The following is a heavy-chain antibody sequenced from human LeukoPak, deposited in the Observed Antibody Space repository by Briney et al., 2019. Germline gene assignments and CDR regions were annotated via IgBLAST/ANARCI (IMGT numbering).Heavy chain of an antibody. J-gene: IGHJ6*02. CDR3: AREGYYDSSGYRGYYYYGMDV. CDR2: IYYSGST. V-gene: IGHV4-59*01. CDR1: AASISSYY. Sequence: SESLSLTCTVSAASISSYYWSWIRQPPGKGMEWIGYIYYSGSTNYNPSLKSRVTLSVDTSKNQFSLKLSSVTAADTAVYYCAREGYYDSSGYRGYYYYGMDVWGQGTTVTVSS. D-gene: IGHD3-22*01.